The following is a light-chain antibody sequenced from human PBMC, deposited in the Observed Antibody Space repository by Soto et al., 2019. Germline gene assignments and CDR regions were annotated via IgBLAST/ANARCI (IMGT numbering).Light chain of an antibody. CDR2: AVS. Sequence: QSALTPPASVSGSPGQSITISCTGTSSDVGGSNYVSWYQQHPGKAPKLIISAVSYRPSGVSNRFSGSKSGNTASLSISVLQVEDEADYYCSSYTSSSTYGFGTGTKVTVL. CDR1: SSDVGGSNY. J-gene: IGLJ1*01. CDR3: SSYTSSSTYG. V-gene: IGLV2-14*01.